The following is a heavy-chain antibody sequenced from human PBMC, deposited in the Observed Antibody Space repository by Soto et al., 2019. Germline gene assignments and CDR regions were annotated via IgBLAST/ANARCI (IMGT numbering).Heavy chain of an antibody. Sequence: EVQLVESGGGLVQPGGSLRLSCAASGFTFSSYWMHCVRQAPGKGLVWVSRINSDGSSTSYADSVKGRFTISRDNAKNTLYLQMNSLRAEDTAVYYCAVAVAGPTAIGYWCQGTLVTVSS. J-gene: IGHJ4*02. CDR2: INSDGSST. D-gene: IGHD6-19*01. V-gene: IGHV3-74*01. CDR3: AVAVAGPTAIGY. CDR1: GFTFSSYW.